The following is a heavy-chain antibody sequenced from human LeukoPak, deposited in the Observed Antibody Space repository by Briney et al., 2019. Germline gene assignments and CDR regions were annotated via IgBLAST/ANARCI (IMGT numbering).Heavy chain of an antibody. CDR1: GFTFSRYS. CDR2: ISSSSSYI. J-gene: IGHJ4*02. Sequence: RGCLRLSRAASGFTFSRYSMNWVREAPGKGLECVSSISSSSSYIYYADSVKGRFTISRDNAKNSLYLQMNSLRAEDTAVYYCARGAYARQLGLDCVFDYWGQGTLVTVCS. D-gene: IGHD6-13*01. V-gene: IGHV3-21*01. CDR3: ARGAYARQLGLDCVFDY.